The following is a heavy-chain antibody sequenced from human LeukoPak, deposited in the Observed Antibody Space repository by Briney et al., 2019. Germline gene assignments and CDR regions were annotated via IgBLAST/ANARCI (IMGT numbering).Heavy chain of an antibody. CDR3: VKDPRDSYGTNWFVS. CDR1: GFSFGIYA. Sequence: TGGSLRLSCVASGFSFGIYAMSWVRQDPGKGLQWVSQISGTGGATWYAGFARDRFTISRDNSKKTVYLQMSGLRAEDTAMYYCVKDPRDSYGTNWFVSWGQGTLLTVSS. J-gene: IGHJ5*01. V-gene: IGHV3-23*01. CDR2: ISGTGGAT. D-gene: IGHD2-21*01.